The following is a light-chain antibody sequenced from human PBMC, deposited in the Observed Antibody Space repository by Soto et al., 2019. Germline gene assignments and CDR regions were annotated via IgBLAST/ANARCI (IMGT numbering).Light chain of an antibody. CDR1: SSDVGGYNY. Sequence: QSALTQPRSVSGSPGQSVTISCTGTSSDVGGYNYVSWYQLHPGTAPKLMIYDVSKRPSGVPDRFSGSKSGNTASLTISGFQAEDEADYYCCSYAGSYTWVFGGGTQLTVL. CDR2: DVS. J-gene: IGLJ3*02. CDR3: CSYAGSYTWV. V-gene: IGLV2-11*01.